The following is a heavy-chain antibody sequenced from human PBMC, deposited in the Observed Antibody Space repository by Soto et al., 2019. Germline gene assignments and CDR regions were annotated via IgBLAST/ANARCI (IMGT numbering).Heavy chain of an antibody. J-gene: IGHJ6*02. CDR2: INHSGST. Sequence: QVQLQQWGAGLLKPSETLSLTCAVYGGSFSGYYWSWIRQPPGKGLEWIGEINHSGSTNYNPSLKSRVSISVDSSKNQFSLKLSSVTAADTAVYYCARASARAACVVYYYYYGMDVWGQGTTVTVSS. D-gene: IGHD6-13*01. CDR1: GGSFSGYY. V-gene: IGHV4-34*01. CDR3: ARASARAACVVYYYYYGMDV.